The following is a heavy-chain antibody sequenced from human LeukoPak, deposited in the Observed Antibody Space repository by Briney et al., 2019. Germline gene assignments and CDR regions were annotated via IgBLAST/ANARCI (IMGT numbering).Heavy chain of an antibody. D-gene: IGHD4/OR15-4a*01. CDR3: ATGAVAPKY. Sequence: SETLSLTCTVSGGSITSYYWSWIRQSPGKGLEWIGCISHSGSTIYNPSLKSRLTISLDTSKNHFSLNLDSVTAADTAVYYCATGAVAPKYWGQGTLVSVSS. CDR1: GGSITSYY. V-gene: IGHV4-59*08. CDR2: ISHSGST. J-gene: IGHJ4*02.